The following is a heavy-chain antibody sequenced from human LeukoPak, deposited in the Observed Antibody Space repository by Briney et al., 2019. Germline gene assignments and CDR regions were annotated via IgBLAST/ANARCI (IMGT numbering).Heavy chain of an antibody. Sequence: GGSLRLSCAASGFTFDDYAMHWVRQAPGKGLEWVSGISWNSGSIGYADSVKGRFTISRDNAKNSLYLQMNSLRAEDTALYYCAKGLYGDQGGFDYWGQGTLVTVSS. CDR1: GFTFDDYA. V-gene: IGHV3-9*01. CDR2: ISWNSGSI. J-gene: IGHJ4*02. D-gene: IGHD4-17*01. CDR3: AKGLYGDQGGFDY.